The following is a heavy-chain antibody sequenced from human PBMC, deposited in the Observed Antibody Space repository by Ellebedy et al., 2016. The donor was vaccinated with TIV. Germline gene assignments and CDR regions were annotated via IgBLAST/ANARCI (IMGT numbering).Heavy chain of an antibody. CDR1: GFTFKTFA. D-gene: IGHD3-16*01. CDR2: VSGSGTNP. V-gene: IGHV3-23*01. Sequence: GESLKISCAASGFTFKTFAMSWVRQAPGKGLQWVSSVSGSGTNPFYADSVKGRFSISRDNSKNTLYLQMSSLRADDTAVYYCAKSLAQDDLWGRGTLVTVSS. J-gene: IGHJ2*01. CDR3: AKSLAQDDL.